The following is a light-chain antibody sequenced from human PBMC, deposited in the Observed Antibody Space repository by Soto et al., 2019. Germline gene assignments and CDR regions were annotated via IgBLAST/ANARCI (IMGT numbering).Light chain of an antibody. J-gene: IGKJ1*01. CDR1: QSVSRN. Sequence: EIVMPQSPATLPVSPGERATLSCRASQSVSRNLAWYQQKPGQAPRLLIYGASTRATGIPARFSGSGSGTEFTLTISSLQSEDFAVYYCQQYNNWPPWTFGQGTKVEIK. CDR3: QQYNNWPPWT. CDR2: GAS. V-gene: IGKV3-15*01.